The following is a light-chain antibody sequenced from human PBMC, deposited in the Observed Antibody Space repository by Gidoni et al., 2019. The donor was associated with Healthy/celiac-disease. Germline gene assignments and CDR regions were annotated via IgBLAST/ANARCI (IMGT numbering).Light chain of an antibody. CDR2: AAS. V-gene: IGKV1-39*01. J-gene: IGKJ1*01. CDR1: QSISSY. CDR3: QQSYSTPWT. Sequence: LTPQSPSSLSASVGDRVTITCRVSQSISSYLNWYQQKPGKAPELLIYAASSLQSGVPSRFSGSGSGTDFTLTISCLQPEDFATYYCQQSYSTPWTFGQGTKVEIK.